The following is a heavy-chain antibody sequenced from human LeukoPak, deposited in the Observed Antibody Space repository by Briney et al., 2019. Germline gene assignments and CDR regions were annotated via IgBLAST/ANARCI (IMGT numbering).Heavy chain of an antibody. CDR3: ASNQLLLYYFDY. Sequence: ASVKVPCKASGGTFSSYAISWLRQAPGQGLEWMGRIIPILGIANYAQKFQGRVTITADKSTSTAYMELNSLRSEDTAVYYCASNQLLLYYFDYWGQGTLVTVSS. CDR2: IIPILGIA. D-gene: IGHD2-2*01. J-gene: IGHJ4*02. V-gene: IGHV1-69*04. CDR1: GGTFSSYA.